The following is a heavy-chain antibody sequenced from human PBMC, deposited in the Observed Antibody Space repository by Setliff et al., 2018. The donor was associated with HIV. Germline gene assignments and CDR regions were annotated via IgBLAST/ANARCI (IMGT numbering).Heavy chain of an antibody. V-gene: IGHV4-59*01. CDR1: GGSISSYY. D-gene: IGHD5-12*01. CDR3: ARSTPSIGYISEH. Sequence: SETLSLTCTVSGGSISSYYWSWIRQPPGKGLEWIGYIYYSGSTNYNPSLKSRVTISVDTSKNQFSLELSSVTAADTAVYYCARSTPSIGYISEHWGQGALVTVSS. CDR2: IYYSGST. J-gene: IGHJ1*01.